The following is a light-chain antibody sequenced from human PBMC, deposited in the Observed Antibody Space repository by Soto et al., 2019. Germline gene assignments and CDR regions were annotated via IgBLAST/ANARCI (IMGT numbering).Light chain of an antibody. CDR1: SSNIGSDT. CDR2: NNN. CDR3: ASWDGSLNGWV. V-gene: IGLV1-44*01. J-gene: IGLJ3*02. Sequence: QSVLTQPPSASGTPGQRVTISCSGSSSNIGSDTVNWYQQLPGTAPKLLIYNNNQRPSGFPDRFSGSKSGTSASLAISGLQSEDEADYYCASWDGSLNGWVFGGGTKLTV.